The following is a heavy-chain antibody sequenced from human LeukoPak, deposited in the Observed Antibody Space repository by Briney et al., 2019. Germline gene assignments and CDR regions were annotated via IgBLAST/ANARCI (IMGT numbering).Heavy chain of an antibody. V-gene: IGHV4-39*02. Sequence: PSETLSLTCIVSGGSISSSSYYWGWIRQPPGKGLEWIGSIYYSGSTYYNPSLKSRVTISVDTSKKHFSLKLNSVTAADTAVYYCSYREYQPAMDIDFDYWGQGALVTVSS. CDR1: GGSISSSSYY. CDR2: IYYSGST. D-gene: IGHD2-2*03. J-gene: IGHJ4*02. CDR3: SYREYQPAMDIDFDY.